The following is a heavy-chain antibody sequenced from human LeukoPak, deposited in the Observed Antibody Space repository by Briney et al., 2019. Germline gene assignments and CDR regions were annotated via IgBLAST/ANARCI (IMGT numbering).Heavy chain of an antibody. J-gene: IGHJ4*02. CDR3: ARHFPNGQLWLPALDY. CDR2: IYYSGST. V-gene: IGHV4-59*08. D-gene: IGHD5-18*01. CDR1: GGSFSGYY. Sequence: SETLSLTCAVYGGSFSGYYWSWIRQPPGKGLEWIGYIYYSGSTNYNPSLKSRVTISVDTSKNQFSLKLSSVTAADTAVYYCARHFPNGQLWLPALDYWGQGTLVTVSS.